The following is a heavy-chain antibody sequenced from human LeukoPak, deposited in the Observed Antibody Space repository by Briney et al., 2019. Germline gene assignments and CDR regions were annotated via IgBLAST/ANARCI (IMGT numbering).Heavy chain of an antibody. J-gene: IGHJ4*02. CDR2: IKSKTDGGTT. Sequence: GGALRLSCAASGFTFINAWMSWVRQAPGEGLEWVGRIKSKTDGGTTDYAAPVKGRFTISRDDSKNTLYLQMSSLKTEDTAVYYCTTDQSITRRGYWGQGTLVTVSS. V-gene: IGHV3-15*01. CDR1: GFTFINAW. D-gene: IGHD3-10*01. CDR3: TTDQSITRRGY.